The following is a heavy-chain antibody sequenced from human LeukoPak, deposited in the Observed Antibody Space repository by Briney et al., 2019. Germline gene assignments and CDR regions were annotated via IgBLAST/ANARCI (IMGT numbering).Heavy chain of an antibody. CDR2: IYYSGSP. D-gene: IGHD6-13*01. CDR3: ARQLAAAGHFDY. CDR1: GGSISSSIYY. J-gene: IGHJ4*02. Sequence: PWETLSLTCTVSGGSISSSIYYWGWIRQPPGKGLEWIGRIYYSGSPYYNPSLKSRVTISVDTSKNQFSLKLSSVTAADTAVYYCARQLAAAGHFDYWGQGTLVTVSS. V-gene: IGHV4-39*01.